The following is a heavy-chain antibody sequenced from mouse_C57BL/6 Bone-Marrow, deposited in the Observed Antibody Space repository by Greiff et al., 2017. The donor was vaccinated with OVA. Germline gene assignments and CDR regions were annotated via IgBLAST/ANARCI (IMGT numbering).Heavy chain of an antibody. CDR3: ARALRLRGWFAY. CDR2: INPNNGGT. V-gene: IGHV1-18*01. J-gene: IGHJ3*01. D-gene: IGHD3-2*02. Sequence: VQLQQSGPELVKPGASLKIPCKASGYTFTDYNMDWVKQSHGKSLEWIGDINPNNGGTIYNQKFKGKATLTVDKSSSTAYMELRSLTSEDTAVYYCARALRLRGWFAYWGQGTLVTVSA. CDR1: GYTFTDYN.